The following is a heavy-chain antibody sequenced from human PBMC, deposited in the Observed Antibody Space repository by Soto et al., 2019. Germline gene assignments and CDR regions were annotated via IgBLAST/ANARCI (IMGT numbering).Heavy chain of an antibody. D-gene: IGHD3-22*01. CDR1: GGSIRNGDYF. Sequence: SETLCDTCTVSGGSIRNGDYFCSWIRQTPGKGLEWIGSIYYSGTTHNNTSLKSPVSVLIDMSKNQFSLKLCSVPAEDAGVYYGARSGVREYRGSYDRMDVSGRRTTVTVSS. CDR2: IYYSGTT. CDR3: ARSGVREYRGSYDRMDV. V-gene: IGHV4-30-4*01. J-gene: IGHJ6*01.